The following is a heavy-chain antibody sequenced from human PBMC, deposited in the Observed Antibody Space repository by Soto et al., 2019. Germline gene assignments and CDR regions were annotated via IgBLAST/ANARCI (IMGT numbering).Heavy chain of an antibody. V-gene: IGHV1-3*01. CDR3: AYSGSTLGYFDY. CDR1: GYTFTGYA. CDR2: INAGNGNT. Sequence: ASVKVSCKASGYTFTGYAIHWVRQAPGQRLEWMGWINAGNGNTKYSQKFQGRVTITRDTSASTAYMELSSLRSDDTAVYYCAYSGSTLGYFDYWGQGTLVTVSS. J-gene: IGHJ4*02. D-gene: IGHD1-26*01.